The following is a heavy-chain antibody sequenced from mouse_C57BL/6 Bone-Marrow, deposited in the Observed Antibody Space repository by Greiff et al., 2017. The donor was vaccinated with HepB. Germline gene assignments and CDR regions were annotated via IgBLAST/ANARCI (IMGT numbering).Heavy chain of an antibody. J-gene: IGHJ4*01. Sequence: QVQLKQPGAELVKPGASVKLSCKASGYTFTSYWMHWVKQRPGQGLEWIGMIHPNSGSTNYNEKFKSKATLTVDKSSSTAYMQLSSLTSEDSAVYYCARGRGSAGYYAMDYWGQGTSVTVSS. CDR2: IHPNSGST. D-gene: IGHD6-1*01. V-gene: IGHV1-64*01. CDR1: GYTFTSYW. CDR3: ARGRGSAGYYAMDY.